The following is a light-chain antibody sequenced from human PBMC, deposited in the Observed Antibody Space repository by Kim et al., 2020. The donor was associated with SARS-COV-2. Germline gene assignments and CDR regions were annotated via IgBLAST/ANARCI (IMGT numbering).Light chain of an antibody. CDR3: QSTDISGSLV. J-gene: IGLJ3*02. V-gene: IGLV3-25*03. CDR2: KDR. CDR1: VFPKQY. Sequence: SYELTQPPSVSVSPGQTARITCSGDVFPKQYSYWYQQKSGQAPVMVVYKDRSRPSGIFERFSGSSSGTTVTLTIRGVQAEDEPDYYCQSTDISGSLVFGG.